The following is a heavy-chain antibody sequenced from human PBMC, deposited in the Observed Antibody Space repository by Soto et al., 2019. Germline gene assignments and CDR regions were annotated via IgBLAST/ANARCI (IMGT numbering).Heavy chain of an antibody. CDR3: AKRRGYSNGEFDY. Sequence: QVQLVQSGAEVKKPGASVKVSCKASGYTFTSYGISWVRQAPGQGLEWMGWITPYNGNTNYAQMLQGRVTMTTDTCTSTAFMELRRLRSDDAAVYYCAKRRGYSNGEFDYWGQGTLVTVSS. V-gene: IGHV1-18*01. J-gene: IGHJ4*02. CDR1: GYTFTSYG. CDR2: ITPYNGNT. D-gene: IGHD5-18*01.